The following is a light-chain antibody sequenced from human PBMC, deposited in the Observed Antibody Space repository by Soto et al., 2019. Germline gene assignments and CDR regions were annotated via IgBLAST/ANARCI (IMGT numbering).Light chain of an antibody. CDR2: DVI. CDR3: CSYTTSNTLYV. V-gene: IGLV2-14*03. J-gene: IGLJ1*01. Sequence: QSVLTQPASVSGSPGQSITISCTGTSSDVGGYNYVSWYQQHPDKAPKLMIYDVINRPSGVSNRFSGSKSGNTASLTISGLQAEDEADYYCCSYTTSNTLYVFGTGTKVTVL. CDR1: SSDVGGYNY.